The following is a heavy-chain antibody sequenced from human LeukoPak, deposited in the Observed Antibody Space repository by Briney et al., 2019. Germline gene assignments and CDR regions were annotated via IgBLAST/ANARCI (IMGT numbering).Heavy chain of an antibody. Sequence: PGGSLRLSCAASGFTFSRYWMHWVRQAPGKGLVWVSFIRSDGSTTYADSVKGRFTISRDNAKNTLYLQMNSLRAEDTAVYYCARHVDRHFDYWGQGTLVTVSS. CDR1: GFTFSRYW. CDR3: ARHVDRHFDY. V-gene: IGHV3-74*01. D-gene: IGHD3-10*02. CDR2: IRSDGSTT. J-gene: IGHJ4*02.